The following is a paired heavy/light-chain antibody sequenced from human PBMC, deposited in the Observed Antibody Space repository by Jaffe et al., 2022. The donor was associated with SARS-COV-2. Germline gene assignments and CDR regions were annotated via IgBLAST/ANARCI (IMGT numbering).Light chain of an antibody. CDR1: TGAVTSGHY. CDR3: LLSYSGARGV. V-gene: IGLV7-46*01. J-gene: IGLJ3*02. Sequence: QAVVTQEPSLTVSPGGTVTLTCGSSTGAVTSGHYPYWFQQKPGQAPRTLIYDTSNKHSWTPARFSGSLLGGKAALTLSGAQPEDEAEYYCLLSYSGARGVFGGGTKLTVL. CDR2: DTS.
Heavy chain of an antibody. CDR1: GFTFSSYA. D-gene: IGHD6-19*01. V-gene: IGHV3-23*01. J-gene: IGHJ6*02. CDR3: AKDTAGEDSSGWYLSWYYYYGMDV. CDR2: ISGSGGST. Sequence: EVQLLESGGGLVQPGGSLRLSCAASGFTFSSYAMSWVRQAPGKGLEWVSAISGSGGSTYYADSVKGRFTISRDNSKNTLYLQMNSLRAEDTAVYYCAKDTAGEDSSGWYLSWYYYYGMDVWGQGTTVTVSS.